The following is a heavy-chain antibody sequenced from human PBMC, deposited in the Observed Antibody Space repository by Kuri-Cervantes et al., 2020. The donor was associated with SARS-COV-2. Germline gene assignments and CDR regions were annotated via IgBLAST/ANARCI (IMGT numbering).Heavy chain of an antibody. J-gene: IGHJ4*02. CDR2: ISYDGGNK. D-gene: IGHD3-3*01. Sequence: GESLKISRATSGFTFSSYGMHWVRQAPGKGLEWVAFISYDGGNKYYADSVKGRFTISRDNSKNTLYLQMNSLRAEDTAVYFCARGEVGEAYYDFWSGYYSGCVDYWGQGTLVTVSS. CDR3: ARGEVGEAYYDFWSGYYSGCVDY. CDR1: GFTFSSYG. V-gene: IGHV3-30*03.